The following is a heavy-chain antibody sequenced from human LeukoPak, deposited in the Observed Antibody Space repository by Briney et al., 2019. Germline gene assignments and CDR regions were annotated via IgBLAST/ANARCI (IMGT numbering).Heavy chain of an antibody. Sequence: SETLSLTCGISGGSISNYYWNWIRQPPGKGLEWIGNIYYSGSSNYNPSLKSRVTISVDTSKNQFSLKLTSVTAADTAVYYCARGIAAAGYHLFDYWGQGTLVTVSS. CDR3: ARGIAAAGYHLFDY. D-gene: IGHD6-13*01. CDR2: IYYSGSS. V-gene: IGHV4-59*01. CDR1: GGSISNYY. J-gene: IGHJ4*02.